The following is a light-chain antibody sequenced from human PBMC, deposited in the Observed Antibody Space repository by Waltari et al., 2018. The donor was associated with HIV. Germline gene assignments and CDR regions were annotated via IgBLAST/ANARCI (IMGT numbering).Light chain of an antibody. V-gene: IGLV3-25*03. Sequence: SYELTQPPSVSVSPGQPARITCSGDALPKQYAYLYQQKPGKAPGLVIYKDSESPSGSPERFSGSSSGTTVALNICGVQAEDEDDYYCQSADSSGTFYVFGTGTKVTVL. J-gene: IGLJ1*01. CDR1: ALPKQY. CDR2: KDS. CDR3: QSADSSGTFYV.